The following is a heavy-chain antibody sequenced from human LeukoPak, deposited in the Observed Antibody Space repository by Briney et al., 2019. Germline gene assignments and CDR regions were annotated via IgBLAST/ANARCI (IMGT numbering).Heavy chain of an antibody. V-gene: IGHV3-74*01. Sequence: GGSLRLSCAASGFPFNSFWMHRVRQAPGKGLVWVSDMNEYSTTIRYADSVKGRFTISRDNAKSILYLQMNNLRAEDTAMYFCARGGINPVDHWGQGTLVTVSS. CDR2: MNEYSTTI. CDR3: ARGGINPVDH. CDR1: GFPFNSFW. J-gene: IGHJ4*02. D-gene: IGHD3-16*01.